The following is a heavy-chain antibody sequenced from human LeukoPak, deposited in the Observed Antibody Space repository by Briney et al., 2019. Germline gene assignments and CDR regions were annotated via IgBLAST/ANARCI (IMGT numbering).Heavy chain of an antibody. CDR3: ARDNDCSGGSCYSTPPVLLMDV. D-gene: IGHD2-15*01. CDR1: GFTFSSYA. CDR2: ISYDGSNK. Sequence: GGSLRLSCAASGFTFSSYAMHWVRQAPGKGLEWVAVISYDGSNKYYADSVKGRFTISRDNSKNTLYLQMNSLRAEDTAVYYCARDNDCSGGSCYSTPPVLLMDVWGQGTTVTVSS. V-gene: IGHV3-30-3*01. J-gene: IGHJ6*02.